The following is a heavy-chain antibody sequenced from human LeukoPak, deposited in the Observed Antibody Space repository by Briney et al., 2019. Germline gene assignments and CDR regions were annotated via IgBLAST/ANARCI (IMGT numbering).Heavy chain of an antibody. J-gene: IGHJ3*02. V-gene: IGHV3-48*03. CDR2: ISSSGSTI. D-gene: IGHD2/OR15-2a*01. Sequence: GGSLRLSCAASGFTFSSYEMNWVRQAPGKGLEWVSYISSSGSTIYYADSVKGRFTISRDNAKNSLYLQMNSLRAEDTAVYYCAREIEYYCDNRGHAFDIWGQGTMVTVSS. CDR3: AREIEYYCDNRGHAFDI. CDR1: GFTFSSYE.